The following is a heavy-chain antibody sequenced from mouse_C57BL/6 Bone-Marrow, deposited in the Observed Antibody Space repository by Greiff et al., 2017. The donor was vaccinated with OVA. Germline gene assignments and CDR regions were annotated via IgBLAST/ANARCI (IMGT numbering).Heavy chain of an antibody. CDR3: AGHLYYYGSSCGMGFAD. Sequence: EVHLVESGGDLVKPGGSLKLSCAASGFTFSSYGMSWVRQTPDKRLEWVATISSGGSYTYYPESVKGRSTISRDNAQNTLYLQMSSLKSEDTAMEYCAGHLYYYGSSCGMGFADWGKGTMVTVSA. D-gene: IGHD1-1*01. J-gene: IGHJ3*01. V-gene: IGHV5-6*01. CDR2: ISSGGSYT. CDR1: GFTFSSYG.